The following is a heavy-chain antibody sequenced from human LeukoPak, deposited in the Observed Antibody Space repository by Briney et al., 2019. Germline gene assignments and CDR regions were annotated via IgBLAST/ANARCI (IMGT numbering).Heavy chain of an antibody. Sequence: PVKVSCKASGGTFSSYAISWVRQAPGQGLEWMGGIIPIFGTANYAQKFQGRVTITADESTSTAYMELSSLRSEDTAIYYCARGPSYYDFHHWGQGTLVTVSS. J-gene: IGHJ4*02. D-gene: IGHD3-3*01. CDR1: GGTFSSYA. V-gene: IGHV1-69*01. CDR2: IIPIFGTA. CDR3: ARGPSYYDFHH.